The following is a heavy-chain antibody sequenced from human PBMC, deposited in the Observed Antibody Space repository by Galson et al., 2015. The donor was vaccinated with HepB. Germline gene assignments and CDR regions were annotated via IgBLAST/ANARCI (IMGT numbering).Heavy chain of an antibody. CDR1: GFTFSSYA. CDR2: ISNNGNRT. V-gene: IGHV3-64D*06. CDR3: VKDRGVLLLWFGEFDY. D-gene: IGHD3-10*01. Sequence: SLRLSCAASGFTFSSYAMHWVRQAPGKGLEYVSAISNNGNRTYYADSVKGRFTISRDNSKNTLYLQMSSLRAEDTAMYYCVKDRGVLLLWFGEFDYWGQGTLVTVSS. J-gene: IGHJ4*02.